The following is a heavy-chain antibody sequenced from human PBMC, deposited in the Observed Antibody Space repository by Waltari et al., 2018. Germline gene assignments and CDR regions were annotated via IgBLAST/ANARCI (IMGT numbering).Heavy chain of an antibody. D-gene: IGHD6-13*01. J-gene: IGHJ4*02. Sequence: VQLQESGPGLVKTSGTLSLTCSVTGASTGVYYWSWLRQSPGTGIEWIGYIYYNGETTYNPSLKGRVTISQDTSKRQFSLTLNSVTAADTAVYYCATDVLAAADVTFFDHWGQGIRVSVSS. V-gene: IGHV4-59*01. CDR2: IYYNGET. CDR3: ATDVLAAADVTFFDH. CDR1: GASTGVYY.